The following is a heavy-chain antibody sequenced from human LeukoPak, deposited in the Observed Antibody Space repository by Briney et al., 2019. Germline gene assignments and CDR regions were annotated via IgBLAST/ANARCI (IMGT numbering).Heavy chain of an antibody. V-gene: IGHV4-31*03. CDR2: IYYSGST. Sequence: SETLSLTCTVSGGSISSGGYYWSWIRQHPGKGLEWIGYIYYSGSTYYNPSLKSRVTISVDTSKNQFSLKLSSVTAADTAVYYCARETKRVGYCRGGSCQNWGQGTLVTVSS. CDR1: GGSISSGGYY. CDR3: ARETKRVGYCRGGSCQN. D-gene: IGHD2-15*01. J-gene: IGHJ4*02.